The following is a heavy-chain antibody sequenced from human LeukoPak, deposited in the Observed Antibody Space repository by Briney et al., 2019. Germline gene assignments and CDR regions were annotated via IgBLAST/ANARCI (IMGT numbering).Heavy chain of an antibody. CDR1: GGSITSYY. Sequence: SEPLSLTCTVSGGSITSYYWSWVRQPAGKGLEWIGSIYHSGSTYYNPSLKSRVTISVDTSKNQFSLKLSSVTAADTAVYYCARDGDYVYFDYWGQGTLVTVSS. D-gene: IGHD4-17*01. CDR3: ARDGDYVYFDY. J-gene: IGHJ4*02. V-gene: IGHV4-4*07. CDR2: IYHSGST.